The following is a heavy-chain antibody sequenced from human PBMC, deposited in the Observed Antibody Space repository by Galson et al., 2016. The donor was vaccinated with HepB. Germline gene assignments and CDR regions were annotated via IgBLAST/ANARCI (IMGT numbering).Heavy chain of an antibody. D-gene: IGHD3-16*01. CDR1: GYTFTSSA. CDR3: ARAGGPAVFDY. J-gene: IGHJ4*02. CDR2: INAGNGNT. V-gene: IGHV1-3*01. Sequence: SVKVSCKASGYTFTSSAMHWVRQAPGQRLEWMGWINAGNGNTKYSQKFQGRVTITRDTSASTAYMELSSLRSEDTALYYCARAGGPAVFDYWGQGTLVTVSS.